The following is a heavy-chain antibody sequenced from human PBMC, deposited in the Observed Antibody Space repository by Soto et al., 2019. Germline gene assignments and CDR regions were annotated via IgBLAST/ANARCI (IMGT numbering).Heavy chain of an antibody. D-gene: IGHD4-17*01. CDR2: IYYSGST. Sequence: SETLSLTCTVSGGSISSYYWSWIRQPPGKGLEWIGYIYYSGSTNYNPSLKSRVTISVDTSKNQFSLKLSSVTAADTAVYYCASANDYGDYGYYYYMDVWGKGTTVTVSS. CDR1: GGSISSYY. V-gene: IGHV4-59*01. CDR3: ASANDYGDYGYYYYMDV. J-gene: IGHJ6*03.